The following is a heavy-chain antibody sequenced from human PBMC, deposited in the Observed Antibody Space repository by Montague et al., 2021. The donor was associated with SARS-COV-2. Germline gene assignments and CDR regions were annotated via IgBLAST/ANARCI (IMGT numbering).Heavy chain of an antibody. V-gene: IGHV4-61*05. CDR2: IYYSGST. CDR1: GGSISSSSYY. D-gene: IGHD4-17*01. CDR3: ARVGAYGDYPTPPTFDY. Sequence: SETLSLTCTVSGGSISSSSYYWGWIRQPPGKGLEWIGYIYYSGSTNYNPSLKSRVIISVDTSKNQFSLKLSSVTAADTAVYYCARVGAYGDYPTPPTFDYWGQGTLVTVSS. J-gene: IGHJ4*02.